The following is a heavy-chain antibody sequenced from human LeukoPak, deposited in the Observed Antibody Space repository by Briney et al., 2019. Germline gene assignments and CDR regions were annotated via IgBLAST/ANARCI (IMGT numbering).Heavy chain of an antibody. Sequence: PGRSLRLSCAASGFTFSSYGMHWVRQAPGRGLEWVAVIWYDGSNKYYVDSVKGRFTISRDNSKNTLYLQMNSLRAEDTAVYYCARDERDRSSSSWYYYWGQGTLVTVSS. CDR1: GFTFSSYG. D-gene: IGHD6-13*01. CDR2: IWYDGSNK. J-gene: IGHJ4*02. V-gene: IGHV3-33*01. CDR3: ARDERDRSSSSWYYY.